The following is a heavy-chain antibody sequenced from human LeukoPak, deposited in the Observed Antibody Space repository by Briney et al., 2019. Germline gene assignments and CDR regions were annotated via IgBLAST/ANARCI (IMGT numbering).Heavy chain of an antibody. Sequence: PGGSLRLSCAVSRLIFSDFYMSWIRQAPGKGLEWISYISGSGTNVYYVDSVKGRFTISRDNAKNSLYLQMNSLRAEDTAVYYCARERWAAAGTDFDYWGQGTLVTVSS. J-gene: IGHJ4*02. CDR3: ARERWAAAGTDFDY. V-gene: IGHV3-11*04. CDR2: ISGSGTNV. D-gene: IGHD6-13*01. CDR1: RLIFSDFY.